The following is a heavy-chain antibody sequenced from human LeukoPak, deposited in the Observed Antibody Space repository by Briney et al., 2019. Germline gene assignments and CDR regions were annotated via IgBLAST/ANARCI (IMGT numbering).Heavy chain of an antibody. V-gene: IGHV3-48*03. Sequence: GGSLRLSCAASGFTFSSYEMNWARQAPGKGLEWVSYIGSSGSTIYYADSVKGRFTISRDNSKNTLYLQMNSLRAEDTALYYCAKPAKTDYADYWGQGTLVTVSS. CDR3: AKPAKTDYADY. CDR2: IGSSGSTI. CDR1: GFTFSSYE. J-gene: IGHJ4*02. D-gene: IGHD1-14*01.